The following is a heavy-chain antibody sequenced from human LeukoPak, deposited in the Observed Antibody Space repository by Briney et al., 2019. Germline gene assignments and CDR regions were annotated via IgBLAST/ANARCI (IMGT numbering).Heavy chain of an antibody. D-gene: IGHD6-13*01. Sequence: GGSLRLSCAASGFTFSIYWMHWVRQAPGKGLVWVSRIDGDGSTTTYADSVKGRFTISRDNAKNTLYLQMNSLRAEDTAVYYCARTAPLATSWYSERAFDIWGQGAMVTVSS. CDR1: GFTFSIYW. CDR2: IDGDGSTT. J-gene: IGHJ3*02. CDR3: ARTAPLATSWYSERAFDI. V-gene: IGHV3-74*03.